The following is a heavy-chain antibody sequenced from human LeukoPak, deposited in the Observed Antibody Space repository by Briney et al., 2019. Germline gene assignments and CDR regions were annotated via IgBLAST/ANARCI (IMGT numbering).Heavy chain of an antibody. V-gene: IGHV3-74*01. D-gene: IGHD5-24*01. CDR3: ARDWVYKIDY. J-gene: IGHJ4*02. CDR1: GFTFSSYV. CDR2: ISHDGII. Sequence: RTGGSLRLSCETAGFTFSSYVMHWVRRTPGKGLVWVSRISHDGIISYADSVKGRFTISRDNAKNTLTLQMNSLRVEDTAVYFCARDWVYKIDYWGWGTLVTVSS.